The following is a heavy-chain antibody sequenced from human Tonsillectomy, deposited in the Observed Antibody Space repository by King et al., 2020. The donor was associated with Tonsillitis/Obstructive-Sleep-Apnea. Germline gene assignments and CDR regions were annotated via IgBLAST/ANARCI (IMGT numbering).Heavy chain of an antibody. Sequence: VQLVQSGGGLVKPGGSLRLSCAASGFTFSNAWLSWVRQAPGEGLEWVGRIKSKTDGGTTDYAAPVKGRFTIERDDSKNTLYLQMNSLKTEDTSVYYCPLCSSTSCSSYAFDIWGQGTMVTVSS. D-gene: IGHD2-2*01. CDR1: GFTFSNAW. CDR3: PLCSSTSCSSYAFDI. V-gene: IGHV3-15*01. J-gene: IGHJ3*02. CDR2: IKSKTDGGTT.